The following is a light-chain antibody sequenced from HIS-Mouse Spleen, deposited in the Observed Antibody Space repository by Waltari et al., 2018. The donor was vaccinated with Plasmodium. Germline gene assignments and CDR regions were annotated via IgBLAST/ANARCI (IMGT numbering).Light chain of an antibody. CDR3: SSYTSSSTVV. Sequence: QSALTQPASVSGSPGQSITISCTGTSSDVGGYNYVSWYQTHPGKAPKLMIYEVSNRPSGVSTRFSGSKSGTTASLTISGLQAAYEADYYCSSYTSSSTVVFGGGTKLTVL. CDR2: EVS. CDR1: SSDVGGYNY. J-gene: IGLJ2*01. V-gene: IGLV2-14*01.